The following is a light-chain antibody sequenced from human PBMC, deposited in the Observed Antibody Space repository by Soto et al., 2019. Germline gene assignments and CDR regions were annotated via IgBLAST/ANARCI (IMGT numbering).Light chain of an antibody. Sequence: EIVLTQSPGTLSLSPGERGTLSCRASRSVSSSYLAWYQQKPGQAPRLLIYGASSRATGIPDRFSGSGSGTDFTLTISRLEPEDFAMYYCQQYGSSPPWTFGQGTKVEIK. CDR2: GAS. CDR3: QQYGSSPPWT. V-gene: IGKV3-20*01. J-gene: IGKJ1*01. CDR1: RSVSSSY.